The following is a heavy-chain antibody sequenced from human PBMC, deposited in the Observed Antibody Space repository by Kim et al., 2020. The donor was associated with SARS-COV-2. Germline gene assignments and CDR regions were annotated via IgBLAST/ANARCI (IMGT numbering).Heavy chain of an antibody. CDR1: GFSLSTSGMC. V-gene: IGHV2-70*11. D-gene: IGHD2-2*01. CDR2: TDWDDEK. J-gene: IGHJ4*02. Sequence: SGPTLVKPTQTLTLTCTFSGFSLSTSGMCVGWIRQPPGKALEWLARTDWDDEKWYSTSLKTSLTVSKDTSKNQVVLTMTNMDPVDTATYYCARIRCSCRSASGQSAYFDYWGQGTLVTVSS. CDR3: ARIRCSCRSASGQSAYFDY.